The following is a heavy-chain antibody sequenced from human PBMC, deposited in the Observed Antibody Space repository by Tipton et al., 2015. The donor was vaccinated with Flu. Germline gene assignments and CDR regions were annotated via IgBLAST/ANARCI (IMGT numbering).Heavy chain of an antibody. Sequence: TLSLTCTVSGGSISTSGYYWGWIRQPPGKGLEWIGSIRYGGSSYYTPSLKSRVTISLDMSKDQFSLKLASVTAADTAVYYCARARGYCSGGHCYSYYFDYWGQGTLVTVSS. CDR1: GGSISTSGYY. CDR2: IRYGGSS. D-gene: IGHD2-15*01. J-gene: IGHJ4*02. CDR3: ARARGYCSGGHCYSYYFDY. V-gene: IGHV4-39*07.